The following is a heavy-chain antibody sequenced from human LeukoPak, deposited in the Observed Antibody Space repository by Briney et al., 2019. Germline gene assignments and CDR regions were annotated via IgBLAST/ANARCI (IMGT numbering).Heavy chain of an antibody. CDR1: GGSISRSSYY. Sequence: KASETLSLTCTVSGGSISRSSYYWGWIRQPPGKGLEWIGSIYYSGSTYYNPSLKSRVTISVDTSKNQFSLKLSSVTAADTAVYYCARHRGSQADIVVVPAAIDAFDIWGQGTMVTVSS. V-gene: IGHV4-39*01. CDR3: ARHRGSQADIVVVPAAIDAFDI. D-gene: IGHD2-2*02. J-gene: IGHJ3*02. CDR2: IYYSGST.